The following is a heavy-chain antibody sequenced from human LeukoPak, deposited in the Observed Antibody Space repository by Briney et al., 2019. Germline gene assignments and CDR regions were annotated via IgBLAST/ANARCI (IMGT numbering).Heavy chain of an antibody. J-gene: IGHJ4*02. Sequence: PGGSLRLSCAASGFTFSSYWMSWVRQAPGKGLEWVANIKQDGSEKYYVDSVKGRFTISRDNAKSSLYLQMNSLRAEDTAVYYCAREITIFGVVPGDWGQGTLVTVSS. CDR2: IKQDGSEK. CDR1: GFTFSSYW. D-gene: IGHD3-3*01. CDR3: AREITIFGVVPGD. V-gene: IGHV3-7*01.